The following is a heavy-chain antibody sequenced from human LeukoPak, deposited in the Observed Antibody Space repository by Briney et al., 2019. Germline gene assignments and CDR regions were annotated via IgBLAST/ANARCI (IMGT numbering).Heavy chain of an antibody. CDR1: GFTFSNAW. Sequence: GGSLRLSCAASGFTFSNAWMNWVRQAPGKGLEWVAKIKYDGSEKYYVDSVKGRFTISRDNAKNSLYLQMNTLRADDTAVYYCANSISLTQWGRGTLVTVSS. D-gene: IGHD3-9*01. V-gene: IGHV3-7*03. CDR2: IKYDGSEK. J-gene: IGHJ4*02. CDR3: ANSISLTQ.